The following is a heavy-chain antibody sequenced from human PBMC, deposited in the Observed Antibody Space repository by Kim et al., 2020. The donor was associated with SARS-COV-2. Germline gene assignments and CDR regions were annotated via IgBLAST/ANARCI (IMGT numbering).Heavy chain of an antibody. D-gene: IGHD3-10*01. J-gene: IGHJ6*02. V-gene: IGHV3-7*01. CDR3: ARDLRDYYGSGSYPYYGMDV. CDR1: GFTFSSYW. Sequence: GGSLRLSCAASGFTFSSYWMSWVRQAPGKGLEWVANIKQDGSEKYYVDSVKGRFTISRDNAKNSLYLQMNSLRAEDTAVYYCARDLRDYYGSGSYPYYGMDVWGQGTTVTVSS. CDR2: IKQDGSEK.